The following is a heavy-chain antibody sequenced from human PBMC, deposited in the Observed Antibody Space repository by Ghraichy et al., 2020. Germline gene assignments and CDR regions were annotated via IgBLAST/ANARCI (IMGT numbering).Heavy chain of an antibody. CDR1: GYTFTSYA. V-gene: IGHV7-4-1*02. Sequence: ASVKVSCKASGYTFTSYAMNWVRQAPGQGLEWMGWINTNTGNPTYAQGFTGRFVFSLDTSVSTAYLQISSLKAEDTAVYYCAREVSGWELRPYNWFDPWGQGTLVTVSS. CDR2: INTNTGNP. CDR3: AREVSGWELRPYNWFDP. D-gene: IGHD1-26*01. J-gene: IGHJ5*02.